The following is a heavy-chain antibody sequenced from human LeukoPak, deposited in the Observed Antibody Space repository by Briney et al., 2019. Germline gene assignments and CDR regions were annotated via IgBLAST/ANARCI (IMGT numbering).Heavy chain of an antibody. CDR1: GFTFSSYS. Sequence: GGSLRLSCAASGFTFSSYSMNWVRQAPGKGLEWVSYISSSGSTIYYADSVKGRFTISRDNAKNSLYLQMNSLRDEDTAVYYCARGVRYFDPYYFDYWGQGTLVTVSS. CDR3: ARGVRYFDPYYFDY. D-gene: IGHD3-9*01. V-gene: IGHV3-48*02. J-gene: IGHJ4*02. CDR2: ISSSGSTI.